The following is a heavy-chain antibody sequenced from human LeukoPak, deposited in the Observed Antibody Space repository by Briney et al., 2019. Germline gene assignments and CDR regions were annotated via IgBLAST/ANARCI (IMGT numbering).Heavy chain of an antibody. CDR3: ARQRGIAAAGSFSDY. J-gene: IGHJ4*02. CDR2: IYPGDSDT. Sequence: KDGESLKISFKGSGXSFTSYCIGWVRQMPGKGLEWMGIIYPGDSDTRYSPSFQGQVTISADKSISTAYLQWSSLKASDTAMYYCARQRGIAAAGSFSDYWGQGTLVTVSS. D-gene: IGHD6-13*01. CDR1: GXSFTSYC. V-gene: IGHV5-51*01.